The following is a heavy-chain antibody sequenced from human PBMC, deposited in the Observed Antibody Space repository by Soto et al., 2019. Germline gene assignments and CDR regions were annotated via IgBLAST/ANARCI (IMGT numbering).Heavy chain of an antibody. J-gene: IGHJ6*02. CDR1: GFTFSDYY. CDR2: ISSSSSYT. D-gene: IGHD1-1*01. V-gene: IGHV3-11*06. Sequence: PGGSLRLSCAASGFTFSDYYMSWIRQAPGKGLEWVSYISSSSSYTNYADSVKGRFTISRDNAKNPLYLQMNSLRAEDTAVYYCARAASHWDGTHGMDVWGQGTTVTVSS. CDR3: ARAASHWDGTHGMDV.